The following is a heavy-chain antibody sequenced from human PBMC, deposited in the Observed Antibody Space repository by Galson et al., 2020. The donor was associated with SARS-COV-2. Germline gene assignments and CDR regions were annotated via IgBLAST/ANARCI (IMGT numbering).Heavy chain of an antibody. CDR1: GGSISSGSYY. V-gene: IGHV4-61*02. CDR3: ARDSQVHSSSWFVYYYYGMDV. Sequence: ETSETLSLSCTVSGGSISSGSYYWSWIRQPAGKGLEWIGRIYTSGSTNYNPSLKSRVTISVDTSKNQFSLKLSSVTAADTAVYYCARDSQVHSSSWFVYYYYGMDVWGQGTTVTVSS. J-gene: IGHJ6*02. CDR2: IYTSGST. D-gene: IGHD6-13*01.